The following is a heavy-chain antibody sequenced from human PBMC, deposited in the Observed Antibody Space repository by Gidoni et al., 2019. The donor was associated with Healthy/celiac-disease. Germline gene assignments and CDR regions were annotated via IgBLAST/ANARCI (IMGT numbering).Heavy chain of an antibody. J-gene: IGHJ4*02. Sequence: EVQLLASGGGLVQPGGSLRLSCAASGFTFRTYAMSWVRRAPGKGLEWVSAISGSGGSTYYADSVKGRFTISRDNSKNTLYLQMNSLRAEDTAVYYCAKDHTYYDFWSGYSFDYWGQGTLVTVSS. CDR1: GFTFRTYA. D-gene: IGHD3-3*01. CDR2: ISGSGGST. V-gene: IGHV3-23*01. CDR3: AKDHTYYDFWSGYSFDY.